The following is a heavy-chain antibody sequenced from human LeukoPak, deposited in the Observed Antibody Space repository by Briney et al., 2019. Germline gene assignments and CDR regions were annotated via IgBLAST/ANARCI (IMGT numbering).Heavy chain of an antibody. CDR2: IYYSGST. Sequence: PSETLSLTCTVSGGSISSGDYYWSWIRQPPGKGLEWIGYIYYSGSTYYNPSLKSRVTISVDTSKNQFSLKLSSVTAADTAVYYCARGAAYSYGYLTDYWGQGTLVTVSS. CDR1: GGSISSGDYY. D-gene: IGHD5-18*01. J-gene: IGHJ4*02. CDR3: ARGAAYSYGYLTDY. V-gene: IGHV4-30-4*08.